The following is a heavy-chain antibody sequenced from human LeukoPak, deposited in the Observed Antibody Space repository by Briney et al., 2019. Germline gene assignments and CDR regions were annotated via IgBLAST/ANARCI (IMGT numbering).Heavy chain of an antibody. V-gene: IGHV4-4*07. J-gene: IGHJ4*02. CDR1: GGSISSYY. CDR2: IYTSGST. Sequence: SETLSLTCTVSGGSISSYYWSWIRQPAGKGLEWIGRIYTSGSTNYNPSLKSRVTMSVDTSKNQFSLRLSSVNAAGTAVYYCARDILATSIAAPYYWGQGTLVTVSS. D-gene: IGHD6-13*01. CDR3: ARDILATSIAAPYY.